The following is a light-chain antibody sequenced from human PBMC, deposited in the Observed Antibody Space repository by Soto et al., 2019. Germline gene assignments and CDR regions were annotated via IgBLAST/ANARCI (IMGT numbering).Light chain of an antibody. CDR3: KSYTTISTLV. CDR2: DVD. V-gene: IGLV2-14*01. Sequence: QSALTQPASVSGSPGQSITISCTGTSSDVGRFNYVSWYQQHPGKAPKLMIYDVDNRPSGLSNRFSGSKSGNTASLTISGLQAEDEADYYCKSYTTISTLVFGGGTKLTVL. CDR1: SSDVGRFNY. J-gene: IGLJ2*01.